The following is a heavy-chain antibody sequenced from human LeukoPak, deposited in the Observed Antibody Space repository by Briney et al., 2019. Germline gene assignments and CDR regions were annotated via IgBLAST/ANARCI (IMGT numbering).Heavy chain of an antibody. J-gene: IGHJ6*04. Sequence: GGSLRLSCAASGFTFSSYEMNWVRQAPGKGLEWFSYISSSGSTIYYADSVEGRFTISRDNAKNSLYLQMNSLRAEDTAVYYCAELGITMIGGVWGKGTTVTISS. D-gene: IGHD3-10*02. CDR1: GFTFSSYE. CDR3: AELGITMIGGV. V-gene: IGHV3-48*03. CDR2: ISSSGSTI.